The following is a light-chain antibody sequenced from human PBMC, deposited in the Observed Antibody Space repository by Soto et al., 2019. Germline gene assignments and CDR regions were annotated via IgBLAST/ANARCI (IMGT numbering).Light chain of an antibody. CDR3: QQYKSYPLT. J-gene: IGKJ4*01. CDR2: KAS. CDR1: QSINSW. V-gene: IGKV1-5*03. Sequence: DIQMTQSPSTLSASVGDRVTITCRARQSINSWLAWYQQKPGKAPNLLIYKASTLESGVPSRFSGSGSGTEFIFTISSVQPDDFATYYCQQYKSYPLTFGGGTKVDIK.